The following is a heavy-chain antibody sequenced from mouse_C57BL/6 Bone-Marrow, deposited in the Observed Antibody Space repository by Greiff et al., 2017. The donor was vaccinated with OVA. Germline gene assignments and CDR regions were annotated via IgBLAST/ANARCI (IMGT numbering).Heavy chain of an antibody. V-gene: IGHV1-69*01. CDR2: IDPSDSYT. D-gene: IGHD1-1*01. CDR1: GYTFTSYW. Sequence: VQLVESGAELVMPGASVKLSCKASGYTFTSYWMHWVKQRPGQGLEWIGEIDPSDSYTNYNQKFKGKSTLTVDKSSSTAYMQLSSLTSEDSAVYYCARRITTVVARYFDVWGTGTTVTVSS. J-gene: IGHJ1*03. CDR3: ARRITTVVARYFDV.